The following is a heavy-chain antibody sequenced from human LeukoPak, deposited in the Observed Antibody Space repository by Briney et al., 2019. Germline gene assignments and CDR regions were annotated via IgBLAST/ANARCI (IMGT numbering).Heavy chain of an antibody. Sequence: GGSLRLSCTASGFPFIEFSMNWVRQAPGKGLEWISYIGIDSGNTKYADSVRGRFTISTDKAKNSLYLQMNSLRVEDTAVYYCARDHNYAFDNWGQGTLVSVAS. CDR2: IGIDSGNT. CDR1: GFPFIEFS. J-gene: IGHJ4*02. D-gene: IGHD1-1*01. CDR3: ARDHNYAFDN. V-gene: IGHV3-48*01.